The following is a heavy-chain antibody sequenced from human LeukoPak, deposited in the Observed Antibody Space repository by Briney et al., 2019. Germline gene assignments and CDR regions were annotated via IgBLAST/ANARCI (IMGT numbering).Heavy chain of an antibody. D-gene: IGHD3-10*01. Sequence: ASVKVSCKASGQSLTGYFIHWVRQAPGQGLEWVGRIDPNTGDTIYAQNFQGRVTVTSATSISTAYMELSRLTSNDTAVYFCARLGLHGSGTYYFFDYWGQGTLVTVSS. CDR1: GQSLTGYF. CDR3: ARLGLHGSGTYYFFDY. CDR2: IDPNTGDT. J-gene: IGHJ4*02. V-gene: IGHV1-2*06.